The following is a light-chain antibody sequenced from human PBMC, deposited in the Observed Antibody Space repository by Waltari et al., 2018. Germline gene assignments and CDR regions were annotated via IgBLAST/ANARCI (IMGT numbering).Light chain of an antibody. Sequence: EIVLTQSPGTLSLSPGERATLSCRASQSVSRTLACYQQKPGQAPRLLIYGASTRATGIPERFSGGGSGTDFSLTISRLEPEDFALYYCQHYVRLPATFGQGTKVEIK. CDR1: QSVSRT. V-gene: IGKV3-20*01. CDR3: QHYVRLPAT. J-gene: IGKJ1*01. CDR2: GAS.